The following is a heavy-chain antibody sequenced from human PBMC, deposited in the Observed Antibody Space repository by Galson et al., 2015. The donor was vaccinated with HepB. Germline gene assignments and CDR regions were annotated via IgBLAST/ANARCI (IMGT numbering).Heavy chain of an antibody. CDR1: GFTFSSYS. J-gene: IGHJ6*02. D-gene: IGHD3-22*01. Sequence: SLRLSCAASGFTFSSYSMNWVRQAPGKGLEWVSYISSSSSTIYYADSVKGRFTISRDNAKNSLYLQMNSLRDEDTAVYYCARDRYYYDSSGYYEHYSYCYGMDVWGQGTTVTVSS. CDR3: ARDRYYYDSSGYYEHYSYCYGMDV. CDR2: ISSSSSTI. V-gene: IGHV3-48*02.